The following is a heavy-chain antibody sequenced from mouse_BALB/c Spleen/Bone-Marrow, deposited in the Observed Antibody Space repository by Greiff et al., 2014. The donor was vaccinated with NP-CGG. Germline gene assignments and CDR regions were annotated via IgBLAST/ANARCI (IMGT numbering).Heavy chain of an antibody. CDR3: ARPHYYGNYVDY. CDR2: VNPYNGGT. V-gene: IGHV1-19*01. Sequence: EVKLEESGPELVKPGASVKMSCKASGYTFTDYYMDWVKQSHGESFEWIGRVNPYNGGTSYNQKFKGKATLTVDKSSSTAYMELNSLTSEDSAVYYCARPHYYGNYVDYWGQGTTLTVSS. J-gene: IGHJ2*01. CDR1: GYTFTDYY. D-gene: IGHD2-1*01.